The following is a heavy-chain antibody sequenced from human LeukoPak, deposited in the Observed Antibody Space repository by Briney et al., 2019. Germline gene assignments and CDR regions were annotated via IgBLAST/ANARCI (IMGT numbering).Heavy chain of an antibody. CDR2: IYYSGST. J-gene: IGHJ6*02. CDR3: ARSYSSSGYYYYGMDL. CDR1: GGSISSSSYY. Sequence: PSETLSLTCTVSGGSISSSSYYWGWIRQPPGKGLEWIGSIYYSGSTYYNPSLKSRVTISVDTSKNQFSLKLSSVTAADTAVYYCARSYSSSGYYYYGMDLWGQGTTVTVSS. D-gene: IGHD6-6*01. V-gene: IGHV4-39*07.